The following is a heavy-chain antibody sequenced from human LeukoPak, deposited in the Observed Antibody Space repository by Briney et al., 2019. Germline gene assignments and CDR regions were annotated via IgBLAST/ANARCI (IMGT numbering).Heavy chain of an antibody. CDR3: ARASSGSLSTWFGELFDWYDP. J-gene: IGHJ5*02. CDR2: IYNSGST. D-gene: IGHD3-10*01. V-gene: IGHV4-59*01. Sequence: SETLSLTCSVSGDSISIYYWSWIRQPPGKGLEWIGYIYNSGSTNYNPSLKSRVTISVDTSKNQFSLKLTSVTAADTAVYYCARASSGSLSTWFGELFDWYDPWGQGTLVTVSS. CDR1: GDSISIYY.